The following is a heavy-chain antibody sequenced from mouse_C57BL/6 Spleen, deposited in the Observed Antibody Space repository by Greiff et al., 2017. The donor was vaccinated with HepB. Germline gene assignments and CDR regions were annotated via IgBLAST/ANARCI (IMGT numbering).Heavy chain of an antibody. J-gene: IGHJ3*01. V-gene: IGHV1-69*01. CDR1: GYTFTSYW. CDR3: ASHSPFGY. CDR2: IDPSDSYT. D-gene: IGHD2-12*01. Sequence: QVQLQQPGAELVMPGASVKLSCKASGYTFTSYWMHWVKQRPGQGLEWIGEIDPSDSYTNYNQKFKGKSTLTVDKSSSTAYMQLSSLTAEDSAVYYCASHSPFGYWGQGTLVTVSA.